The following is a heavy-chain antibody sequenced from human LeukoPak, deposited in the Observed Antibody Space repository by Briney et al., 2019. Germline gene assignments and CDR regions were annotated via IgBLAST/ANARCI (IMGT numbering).Heavy chain of an antibody. D-gene: IGHD3-16*02. CDR2: ISSSSSTI. J-gene: IGHJ4*02. Sequence: GGSLRLSCAASGFTFSSYSMNWVRQAPGKGLEWLSYISSSSSTIYYADSVKGRFTISRDNAKNSLYLQMNSLRAEDTAVYYCARVRVWGSYRPRYFDYWGQGTLVTVSS. V-gene: IGHV3-48*01. CDR3: ARVRVWGSYRPRYFDY. CDR1: GFTFSSYS.